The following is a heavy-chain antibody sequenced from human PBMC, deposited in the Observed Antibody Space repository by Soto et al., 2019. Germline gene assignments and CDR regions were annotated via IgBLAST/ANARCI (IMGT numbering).Heavy chain of an antibody. V-gene: IGHV1-69*01. Sequence: QVQLEQSGAEVKKPGSSVKVSCKAPGTAFSSYAFGWVRQAPGQGLEWMGGIIPVFRTTKYAQKLQDRLSITADESTSTIYMELSRLISEDTAVYFCARDRLLGDWVHNWYGSWGQGTLVTVSS. J-gene: IGHJ5*01. CDR3: ARDRLLGDWVHNWYGS. CDR2: IIPVFRTT. CDR1: GTAFSSYA. D-gene: IGHD3-10*01.